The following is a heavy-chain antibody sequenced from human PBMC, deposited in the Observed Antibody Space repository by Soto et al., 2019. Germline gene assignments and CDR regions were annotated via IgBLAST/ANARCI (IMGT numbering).Heavy chain of an antibody. J-gene: IGHJ4*02. CDR3: ARGHTYIIH. Sequence: EVQLVESGGGLVQPGGPLTLSCAASGFNFRNYWMKWVRQAPGKGLEWVANIKDDGTEKNYVDSVRGRFSISRDNAKYSLSLQMNSLTVEDTAVYYCARGHTYIIHWGQGTLVTVSS. CDR1: GFNFRNYW. CDR2: IKDDGTEK. V-gene: IGHV3-7*04. D-gene: IGHD3-10*01.